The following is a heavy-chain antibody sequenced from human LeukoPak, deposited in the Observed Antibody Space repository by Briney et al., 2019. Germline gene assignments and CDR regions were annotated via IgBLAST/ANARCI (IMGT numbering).Heavy chain of an antibody. D-gene: IGHD3-9*01. V-gene: IGHV3-11*01. CDR2: ITNSGSTI. Sequence: GRSLRLSCAASGFTSRDYNMNWVPQAPGKGLWWGSYITNSGSTITYAGSVNVRFTIPKDNPKNSLYLQRTSRTPEARAGFYCARSIGLTGGGVDVWGRGTTVTVSS. J-gene: IGHJ6*02. CDR3: ARSIGLTGGGVDV. CDR1: GFTSRDYN.